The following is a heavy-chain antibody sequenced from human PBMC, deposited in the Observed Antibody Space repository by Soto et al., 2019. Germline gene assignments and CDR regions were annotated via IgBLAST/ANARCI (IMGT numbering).Heavy chain of an antibody. Sequence: SETLSLTCTVSAGSISSSSYYWGWIRQPPGKGLEWIGSVYYSGTTYYNPSLKSRVTMSVDTSKNQFSLKLSSVTAADTSMYYCARHGPSAPRGFFDSWGQGALVTVSS. D-gene: IGHD3-3*01. CDR2: VYYSGTT. CDR3: ARHGPSAPRGFFDS. V-gene: IGHV4-39*01. CDR1: AGSISSSSYY. J-gene: IGHJ4*02.